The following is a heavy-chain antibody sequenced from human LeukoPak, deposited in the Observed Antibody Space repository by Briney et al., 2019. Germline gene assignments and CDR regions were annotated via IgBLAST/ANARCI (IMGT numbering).Heavy chain of an antibody. V-gene: IGHV3-23*01. D-gene: IGHD6-13*01. CDR3: AKYSSSWYSLDYYYYYYMDV. CDR1: GFTFSSYG. CDR2: ISGSGGST. Sequence: PGGSLRLSCAASGFTFSSYGMSWVRQAPGKGLEWVSAISGSGGSTYYADSVKGRFTISRDNSKNTLYLQMNSLRAEDTAVYYCAKYSSSWYSLDYYYYYYMDVWGKGTTVTVSS. J-gene: IGHJ6*03.